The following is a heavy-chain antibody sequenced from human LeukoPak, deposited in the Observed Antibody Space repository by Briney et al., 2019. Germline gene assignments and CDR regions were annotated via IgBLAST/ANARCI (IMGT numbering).Heavy chain of an antibody. CDR2: IIPIFGTA. CDR1: GGTFSSYA. J-gene: IGHJ3*02. CDR3: ARDSPFGNGVRAFDI. D-gene: IGHD3-10*01. Sequence: ASVKVSCKASGGTFSSYAISWVRQAPGQGLEWMGGIIPIFGTANYAQKFQGRVTITTDESTSTAYMELSSLRSEDTAVYYCARDSPFGNGVRAFDIRGQGTMVTVSS. V-gene: IGHV1-69*05.